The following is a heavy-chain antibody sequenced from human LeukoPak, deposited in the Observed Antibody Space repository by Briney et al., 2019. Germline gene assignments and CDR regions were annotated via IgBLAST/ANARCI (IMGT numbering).Heavy chain of an antibody. CDR3: ASDRGYSGYDSLKHSRYNWFDP. Sequence: ASVKVSCKASGGTFSSYAISWVRQAPGQGLEWMGRIIPILGIANYAQKFQGRVTITADKSTSTAYMELSSLRSGDTAVYYCASDRGYSGYDSLKHSRYNWFDPWGQGTLVTVSS. V-gene: IGHV1-69*04. CDR2: IIPILGIA. D-gene: IGHD5-12*01. CDR1: GGTFSSYA. J-gene: IGHJ5*02.